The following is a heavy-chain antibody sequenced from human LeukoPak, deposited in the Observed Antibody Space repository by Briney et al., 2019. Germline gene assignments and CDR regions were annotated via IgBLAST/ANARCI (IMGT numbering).Heavy chain of an antibody. CDR3: AKVFSGYNFVMVDY. V-gene: IGHV3-23*01. CDR1: GFTFSSYA. J-gene: IGHJ4*02. D-gene: IGHD5-24*01. Sequence: GGSLRLSCAASGFTFSSYAMGWVRQAPGKGLEWVSAISGSGGSTYYADSVKGRFTISRDNSRNTLYLQMNSLRAEDTAVYYCAKVFSGYNFVMVDYWGEGTLLSVSP. CDR2: ISGSGGST.